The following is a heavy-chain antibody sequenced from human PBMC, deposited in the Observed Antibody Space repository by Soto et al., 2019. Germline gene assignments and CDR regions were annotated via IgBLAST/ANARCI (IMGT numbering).Heavy chain of an antibody. CDR2: ISGSGGST. J-gene: IGHJ4*02. V-gene: IGHV3-23*01. Sequence: HPWWSLRLSCSASVFTFSSYAMSWCRQAPGKGLEWVSAISGSGGSTYYADSVKGRFTISRDNSKNTLYLQMNSLRAEDTAVYYCAKPVTTFIPFDYWGQGTLVTVSS. CDR3: AKPVTTFIPFDY. D-gene: IGHD3-16*01. CDR1: VFTFSSYA.